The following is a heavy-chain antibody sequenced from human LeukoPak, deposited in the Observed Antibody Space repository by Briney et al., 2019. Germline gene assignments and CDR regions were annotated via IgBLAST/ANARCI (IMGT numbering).Heavy chain of an antibody. J-gene: IGHJ4*02. CDR1: GFTFSSYE. D-gene: IGHD6-13*01. V-gene: IGHV3-48*03. Sequence: GGSLRLSCADSGFTFSSYEMNWVRQAPGKGLEWVSYISSSGSTIYYADSVKGRFTISRDNAKNSLYLQMNSLRAEDTAVYYCARGYRIAAADYWGQGTLVTVSS. CDR3: ARGYRIAAADY. CDR2: ISSSGSTI.